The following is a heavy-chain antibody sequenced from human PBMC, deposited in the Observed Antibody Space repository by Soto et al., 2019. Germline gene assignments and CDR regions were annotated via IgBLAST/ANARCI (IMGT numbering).Heavy chain of an antibody. J-gene: IGHJ4*02. V-gene: IGHV3-23*01. D-gene: IGHD6-13*01. CDR3: AKGVSGSSSWYVGY. CDR2: ISGSGGST. CDR1: GFAFSSYA. Sequence: GGSLRLSCAASGFAFSSYAMNWVRQAPGKGLEWVSAISGSGGSTYYADSVKGRFTISRDNSKNTLYLQMNGLRAEDTAIYYCAKGVSGSSSWYVGYWGQGTLVAVSS.